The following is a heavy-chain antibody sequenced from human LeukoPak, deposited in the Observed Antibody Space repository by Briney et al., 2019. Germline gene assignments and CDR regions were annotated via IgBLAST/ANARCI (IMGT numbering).Heavy chain of an antibody. D-gene: IGHD3-10*01. Sequence: ASVKVSCKASGYTFTSYGISWVRQAPGQGLEWMGWISAYNGNTNYAQKLQGRVTMTTDTSTSTAYMELRSLRSDDTAVYYCRTYYYGSGSYGPVDYWGQGTLVTVSS. V-gene: IGHV1-18*01. J-gene: IGHJ4*02. CDR2: ISAYNGNT. CDR1: GYTFTSYG. CDR3: RTYYYGSGSYGPVDY.